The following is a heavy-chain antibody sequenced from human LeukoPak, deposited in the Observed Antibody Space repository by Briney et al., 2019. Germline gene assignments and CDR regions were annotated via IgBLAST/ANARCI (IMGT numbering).Heavy chain of an antibody. Sequence: ASVKVSCKASGYTFTGYYMHWVRQAPGQGLEWMGWINPNSGGTNYAQKFQGRVTMTRDTSISTAYMELSRLRSDDTAVYYCARLIAAAGYYFDHWGQGTLVTVSS. CDR3: ARLIAAAGYYFDH. V-gene: IGHV1-2*02. CDR1: GYTFTGYY. J-gene: IGHJ4*02. CDR2: INPNSGGT. D-gene: IGHD6-13*01.